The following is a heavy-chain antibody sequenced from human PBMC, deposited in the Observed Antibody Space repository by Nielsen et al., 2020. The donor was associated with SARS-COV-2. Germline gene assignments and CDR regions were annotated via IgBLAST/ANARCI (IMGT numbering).Heavy chain of an antibody. V-gene: IGHV4-59*12. Sequence: GSLRLSCTVSGGSISSYYWSWIRQPPGKGLEWIGYIYYSGSTNYNPSLKSRVTISVDTSKNQFSLKLSSVTAADTAVYYCARENVGYCTNGVCYLYYGMDVWGQGTTVTVSS. CDR2: IYYSGST. CDR1: GGSISSYY. D-gene: IGHD2-8*01. CDR3: ARENVGYCTNGVCYLYYGMDV. J-gene: IGHJ6*02.